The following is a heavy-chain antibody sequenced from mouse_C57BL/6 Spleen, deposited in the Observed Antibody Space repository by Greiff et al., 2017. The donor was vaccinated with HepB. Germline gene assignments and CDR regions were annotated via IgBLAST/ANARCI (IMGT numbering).Heavy chain of an antibody. CDR1: GFTFSDYG. CDR2: ISSGSSTI. CDR3: AWWGITTVVATGYFDV. Sequence: EVKVVESGGGLVKPGGSLKLSCAASGFTFSDYGMHWVRQAPEKGLEWVAYISSGSSTIYYADTVKGRFTISRDNAKNTLFLQMTSLRSEDTAMYYCAWWGITTVVATGYFDVWGTGTTVTVSS. D-gene: IGHD1-1*01. V-gene: IGHV5-17*01. J-gene: IGHJ1*03.